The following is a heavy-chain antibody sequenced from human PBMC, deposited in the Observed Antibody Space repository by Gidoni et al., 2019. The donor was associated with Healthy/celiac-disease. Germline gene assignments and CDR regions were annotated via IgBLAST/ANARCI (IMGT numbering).Heavy chain of an antibody. V-gene: IGHV3-15*07. CDR2: IKSKTDGGTP. Sequence: EVQLVESGGGLVKPGGSLRLSCAASGFTFTNVWRNWVRQAPGKGLEWVGRIKSKTDGGTPDYAAPVKGRFTISRDDSKDSLYLQMHSLRTEDTAVYFCTTDREGAHAFDIWGQGTMVTVSS. CDR3: TTDREGAHAFDI. D-gene: IGHD1-26*01. J-gene: IGHJ3*02. CDR1: GFTFTNVW.